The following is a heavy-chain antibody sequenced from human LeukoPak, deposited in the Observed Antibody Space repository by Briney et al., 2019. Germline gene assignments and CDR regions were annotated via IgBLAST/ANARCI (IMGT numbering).Heavy chain of an antibody. J-gene: IGHJ5*02. Sequence: SETLSLTCTVSGGSILDSTYYWGWIRQPPGKGLEWIGSIYHSGSTYYNPSLKSRVTISVDTSKNQFSLKLSSVTAADTAVYYCARAMVYVLNWFDPWGQGTLVTVSS. CDR2: IYHSGST. CDR1: GGSILDSTYY. CDR3: ARAMVYVLNWFDP. D-gene: IGHD2-8*01. V-gene: IGHV4-39*07.